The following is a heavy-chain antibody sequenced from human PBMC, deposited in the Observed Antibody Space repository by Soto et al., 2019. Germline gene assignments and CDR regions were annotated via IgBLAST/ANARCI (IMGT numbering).Heavy chain of an antibody. D-gene: IGHD1-26*01. Sequence: PGGSLRLSCAASGFTFRGYAMTWVRQAPGKGLEWVSALTPGGETTYHIDSVKGRFTISRDNAKNTLYLQMNSLTDADTAVYYCAKDSPVSGNYQDLDYRGQGTLVTVSS. J-gene: IGHJ4*02. CDR1: GFTFRGYA. V-gene: IGHV3-23*01. CDR3: AKDSPVSGNYQDLDY. CDR2: LTPGGETT.